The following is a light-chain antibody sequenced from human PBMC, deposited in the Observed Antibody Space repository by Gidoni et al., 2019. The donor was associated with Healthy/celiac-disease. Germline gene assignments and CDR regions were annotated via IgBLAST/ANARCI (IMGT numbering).Light chain of an antibody. V-gene: IGLV2-23*02. Sequence: QSALTQPASVSGSPGQSITISRTGTGSAVGSYNLVSWYQQHPGKAPKLMIYEVSKRPSGVSNRCSGSKSGNTASLTISGLQAEDEADYYCCSYAGSSTWVFGGGTKLTVL. CDR1: GSAVGSYNL. J-gene: IGLJ3*02. CDR3: CSYAGSSTWV. CDR2: EVS.